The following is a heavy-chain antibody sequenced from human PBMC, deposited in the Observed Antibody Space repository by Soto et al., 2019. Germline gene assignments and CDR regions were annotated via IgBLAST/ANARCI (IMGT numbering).Heavy chain of an antibody. CDR1: GDSVSSSSAA. CDR3: ARDRDIVVVPAAIRSNYYYYGMDV. J-gene: IGHJ6*02. D-gene: IGHD2-2*02. V-gene: IGHV6-1*01. CDR2: TYYRSKWYN. Sequence: SQTLSLTCAISGDSVSSSSAAWSWIRQSPSRGLEWRGRTYYRSKWYNDYAVSVKSRITINPDTSKNQFSLQLNSVTPEDTAVYYCARDRDIVVVPAAIRSNYYYYGMDVWGQGTTVTVPS.